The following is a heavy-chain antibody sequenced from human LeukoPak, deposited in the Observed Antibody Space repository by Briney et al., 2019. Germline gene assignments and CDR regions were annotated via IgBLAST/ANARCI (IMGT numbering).Heavy chain of an antibody. CDR1: GFTFSSYA. CDR2: ISGSGGST. CDR3: AKRRYDFWCGYKDLAY. J-gene: IGHJ4*02. D-gene: IGHD3-3*01. V-gene: IGHV3-23*01. Sequence: GGSLRLYCAASGFTFSSYAMSWVRQTPGKGLEWVSVISGSGGSTYYADSVKGRFTVSRDNSKNTLYLQMNSLRAEDTAVYYCAKRRYDFWCGYKDLAYWGQGTLVTVSS.